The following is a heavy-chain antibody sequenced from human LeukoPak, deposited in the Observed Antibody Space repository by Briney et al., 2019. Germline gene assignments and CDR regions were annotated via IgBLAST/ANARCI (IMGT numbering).Heavy chain of an antibody. J-gene: IGHJ4*02. D-gene: IGHD3-3*01. V-gene: IGHV1-69*01. CDR3: ARDSCTGVDYYDFWSGYCPLDY. CDR2: IIPIFGTA. Sequence: GSSVKVSCKASGGTFSSYAISWVRQAPGQGLEWMGGIIPIFGTANYAQKFQGRVTITADESTSTAYMELSSLRSEDTAVYYCARDSCTGVDYYDFWSGYCPLDYWGQGTLVTVSS. CDR1: GGTFSSYA.